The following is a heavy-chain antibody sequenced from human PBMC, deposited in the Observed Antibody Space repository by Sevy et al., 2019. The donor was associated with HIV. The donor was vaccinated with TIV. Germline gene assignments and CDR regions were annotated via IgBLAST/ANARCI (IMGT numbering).Heavy chain of an antibody. CDR1: GFTFSSYV. CDR3: AGAQGVLLWFGEFPL. CDR2: ISYDGSEK. Sequence: GGSLRLSCAASGFTFSSYVMHWVRQAPGKGLEWVAVISYDGSEKYHADSVKGRFTISRDNSKNTLNLQMNSLRTEDTAVYYCAGAQGVLLWFGEFPLWGQGTLVTVSS. D-gene: IGHD3-10*01. V-gene: IGHV3-30*04. J-gene: IGHJ4*02.